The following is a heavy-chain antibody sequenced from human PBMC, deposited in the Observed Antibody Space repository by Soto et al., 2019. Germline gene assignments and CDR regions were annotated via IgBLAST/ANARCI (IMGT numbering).Heavy chain of an antibody. CDR1: GGSISSYY. J-gene: IGHJ4*02. CDR3: ARVYGGYLDY. V-gene: IGHV4-59*01. Sequence: SETLSLTCTVSGGSISSYYWSWIRQPPGKGLEWVGYIYYSGSTNYNPSLKSRVTISVDTSKNQFSLKLSSVTAADTAVYYCARVYGGYLDYWGQGTLVTVSS. CDR2: IYYSGST. D-gene: IGHD2-15*01.